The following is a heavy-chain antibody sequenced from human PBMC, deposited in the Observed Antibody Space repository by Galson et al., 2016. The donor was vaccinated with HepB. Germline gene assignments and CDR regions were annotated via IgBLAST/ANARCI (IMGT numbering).Heavy chain of an antibody. V-gene: IGHV1-69*13. J-gene: IGHJ6*02. CDR3: ARGGFLGVNGMDI. D-gene: IGHD3-10*01. Sequence: SVKVSCKASGGAFSSYAINWVRQAPGQGLEWMGGIIPIFGTGNYAQQFQGRVTITADESTSTAYMELSSLRSDDTAVYYCARGGFLGVNGMDIWGQGTTVTVSS. CDR2: IIPIFGTG. CDR1: GGAFSSYA.